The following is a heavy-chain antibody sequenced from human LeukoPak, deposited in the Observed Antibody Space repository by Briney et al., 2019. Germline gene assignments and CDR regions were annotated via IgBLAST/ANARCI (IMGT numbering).Heavy chain of an antibody. CDR2: VIRGGSFT. J-gene: IGHJ4*02. Sequence: GGSLRLSCAASGFTFRSYWMHWVRQAPGKGLECVSRVIRGGSFTNYADSVKGRFTISGDNAKNTLYLQMSSLRAEDTAVYFCVRDGDDFNFDYWGQGSLVTVSS. CDR3: VRDGDDFNFDY. D-gene: IGHD5-24*01. CDR1: GFTFRSYW. V-gene: IGHV3-74*01.